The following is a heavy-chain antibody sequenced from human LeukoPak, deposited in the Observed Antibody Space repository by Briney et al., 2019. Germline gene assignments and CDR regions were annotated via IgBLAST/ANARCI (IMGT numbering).Heavy chain of an antibody. Sequence: ASVKVSCMASGYTFTNYGITWMRQAPGQGLEWMGWINTYNGNTNYAQKLQGRVTITTDTSTSTAYMELRSLRSDDTAVFYCARDLVDGVGAPGAYWGQGALVTVSS. J-gene: IGHJ4*02. CDR1: GYTFTNYG. D-gene: IGHD1-26*01. V-gene: IGHV1-18*01. CDR2: INTYNGNT. CDR3: ARDLVDGVGAPGAY.